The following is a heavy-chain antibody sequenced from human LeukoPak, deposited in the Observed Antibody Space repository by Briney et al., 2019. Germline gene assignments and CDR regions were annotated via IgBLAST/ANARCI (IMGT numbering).Heavy chain of an antibody. Sequence: PGGSLRLSCAASGFTFSSYAMSWVRQAPGKGLEWVSYISSSSSTIYYADSVKGRFTISRDNAKNSLYLQMNSLRAEDTAVYYCGVSSPAFDFWGQGTMVTVSS. CDR2: ISSSSSTI. V-gene: IGHV3-48*01. J-gene: IGHJ3*01. CDR3: GVSSPAFDF. CDR1: GFTFSSYA. D-gene: IGHD5/OR15-5a*01.